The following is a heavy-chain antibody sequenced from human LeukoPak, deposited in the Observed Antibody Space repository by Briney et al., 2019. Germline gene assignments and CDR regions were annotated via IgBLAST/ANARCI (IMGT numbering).Heavy chain of an antibody. V-gene: IGHV5-51*01. D-gene: IGHD4-17*01. J-gene: IGHJ4*02. Sequence: GESLKISCKGSGYSFTNYWIGWVRQMPGKGMEWMAIIYPGDSDTRYSPSFQGQVTISADKSISTAYLQWSSLKASDTAMYYCARQDDYGDHELFDYWGQGTLVTVSS. CDR2: IYPGDSDT. CDR1: GYSFTNYW. CDR3: ARQDDYGDHELFDY.